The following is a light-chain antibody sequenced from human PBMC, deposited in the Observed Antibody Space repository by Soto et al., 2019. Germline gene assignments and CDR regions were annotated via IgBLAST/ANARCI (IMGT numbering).Light chain of an antibody. CDR2: GAS. CDR1: QSVGSNY. Sequence: EIVLTQSPGTLSLSPGDRATLSCRASQSVGSNYLAWYQQKPGQAPRLLTYGASNRATGIPDTFSGSGSGTDFTLTISSLEPEDFAVYYCQQYGSAPSTFGGGTKVEIK. J-gene: IGKJ4*01. V-gene: IGKV3-20*01. CDR3: QQYGSAPST.